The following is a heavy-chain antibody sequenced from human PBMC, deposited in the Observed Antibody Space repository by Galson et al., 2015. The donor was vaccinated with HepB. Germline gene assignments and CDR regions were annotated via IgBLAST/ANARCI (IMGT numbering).Heavy chain of an antibody. Sequence: TLSLTCSVSGGSISPYYWSWFRQPPGKGLEWIGYIYHSGSTNYNPSLASRVTISVDTSKNQFSLTLNSMTTADTAVYYCARGATFFEYCGPGTLVTVSS. CDR1: GGSISPYY. V-gene: IGHV4-59*01. CDR2: IYHSGST. J-gene: IGHJ4*02. CDR3: ARGATFFEY.